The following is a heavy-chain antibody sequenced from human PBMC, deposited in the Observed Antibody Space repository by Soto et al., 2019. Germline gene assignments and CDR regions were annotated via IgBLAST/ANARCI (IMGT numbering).Heavy chain of an antibody. CDR1: GGSFSGYY. D-gene: IGHD3-22*01. V-gene: IGHV4-34*01. Sequence: ASETLSLTCAVYGGSFSGYYWSWIRQPPGKGLEWIGEINHSGSTNYNPSLKSRVTISVDTSKNQFSLKLSSVTAADTAVYYCARREDYYDSSGYLRPWGQGTLVTVSS. J-gene: IGHJ5*02. CDR2: INHSGST. CDR3: ARREDYYDSSGYLRP.